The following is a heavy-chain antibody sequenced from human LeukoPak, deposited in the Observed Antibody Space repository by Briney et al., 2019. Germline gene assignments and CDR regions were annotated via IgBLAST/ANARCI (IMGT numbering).Heavy chain of an antibody. CDR2: ISGSGGST. CDR3: AKVRDPYCSSTSCYQGYRY. V-gene: IGHV3-23*01. D-gene: IGHD2-2*01. CDR1: GFTFSSYG. Sequence: HPGGSLRLSCAASGFTFSSYGMSWVRQAPGKGLEWVSAISGSGGSTYYADSVKGRFTISRDNSKNTLYLQMNSLRAEDTAVYYCAKVRDPYCSSTSCYQGYRYWGQGTLVTVSP. J-gene: IGHJ4*02.